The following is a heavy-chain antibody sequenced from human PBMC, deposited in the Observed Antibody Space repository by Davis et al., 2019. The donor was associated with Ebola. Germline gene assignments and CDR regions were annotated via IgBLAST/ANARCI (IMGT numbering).Heavy chain of an antibody. V-gene: IGHV3-33*08. Sequence: GESLKISCAASGFTFSSYAMSWVRQAPGKGLEWVAVIWYDGSNKYYADSVKGRFTISRDNAKNSLYLQMNSLRAEDTAVYYCARETGVGYWGQGTLVTVSS. CDR2: IWYDGSNK. J-gene: IGHJ4*02. CDR1: GFTFSSYA. CDR3: ARETGVGY. D-gene: IGHD1-26*01.